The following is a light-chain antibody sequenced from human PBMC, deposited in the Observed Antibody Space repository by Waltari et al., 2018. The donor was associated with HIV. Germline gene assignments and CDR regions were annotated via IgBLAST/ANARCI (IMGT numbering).Light chain of an antibody. V-gene: IGLV2-23*02. Sequence: QSALTQPASVSGSPGQSITISCTGTSSDFGSYNLVSWSQQHPGKAPKLMIYEVSKRPSGVSNRFSGSKSGNTASLTISGLQAEDEADYYCCSYAGSSTFGVFGGGTKLTVL. CDR3: CSYAGSSTFGV. CDR2: EVS. CDR1: SSDFGSYNL. J-gene: IGLJ3*02.